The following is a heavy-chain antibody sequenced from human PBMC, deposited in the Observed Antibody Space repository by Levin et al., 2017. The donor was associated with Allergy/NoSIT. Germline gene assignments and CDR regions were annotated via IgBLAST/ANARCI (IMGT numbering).Heavy chain of an antibody. V-gene: IGHV3-15*01. CDR2: IKNKGHGGTA. CDR1: GFSFSGSW. Sequence: GESLKISCAASGFSFSGSWMNWVRQAPGKGLEWVGRIKNKGHGGTADYTAPVKGRFTISRDDSENTLFLQMDSLKIEDTGVYFCTTGVVCGDYAWDCKWGQGTLVTVSS. CDR3: TTGVVCGDYAWDCK. J-gene: IGHJ4*02. D-gene: IGHD4-17*01.